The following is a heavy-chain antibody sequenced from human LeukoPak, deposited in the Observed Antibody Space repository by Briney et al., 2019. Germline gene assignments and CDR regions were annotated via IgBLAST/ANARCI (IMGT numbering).Heavy chain of an antibody. V-gene: IGHV4-39*01. CDR2: VYYSGST. D-gene: IGHD4-17*01. J-gene: IGHJ4*02. CDR1: GGSISSSSYY. Sequence: PSETLSLTCTVSGGSISSSSYYWGWIRQPPGKELEWIGSVYYSGSTYYNPSLKSRLTISVDASSNHFSLKLSSVTAADTAVYYCARHSSEYGDYVFDSWGQGTLVTVSS. CDR3: ARHSSEYGDYVFDS.